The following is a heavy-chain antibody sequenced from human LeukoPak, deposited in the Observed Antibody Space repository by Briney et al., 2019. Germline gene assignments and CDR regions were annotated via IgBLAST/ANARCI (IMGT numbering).Heavy chain of an antibody. D-gene: IGHD3-10*01. CDR3: ARETTTGSGSYYNED. CDR2: IYYSGST. CDR1: GGSISSSSYY. J-gene: IGHJ4*02. V-gene: IGHV4-39*02. Sequence: SETLSLTCTVSGGSISSSSYYWGWIRQPPGKRLEWIGSIYYSGSTYYNPSLKSRVTISVDTSKNQFSLKLSSVTAADTAVYYCARETTTGSGSYYNEDWGQGTLVTVSS.